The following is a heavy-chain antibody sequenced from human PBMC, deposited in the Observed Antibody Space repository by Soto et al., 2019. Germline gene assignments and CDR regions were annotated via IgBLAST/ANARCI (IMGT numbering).Heavy chain of an antibody. CDR2: IYYSGST. CDR1: GGSISSGGYY. V-gene: IGHV4-31*03. D-gene: IGHD2-15*01. CDR3: AIDRYCRGGSCSSALVNCFDP. J-gene: IGHJ5*02. Sequence: TLSLTCTVSGGSISSGGYYWSGIRQHAGKGLEWIGYIYYSGSTYYNPALKSRVTISVDTSKNQFSLKVSSVTAADTAVYYCAIDRYCRGGSCSSALVNCFDPCGQGTLVTVSS.